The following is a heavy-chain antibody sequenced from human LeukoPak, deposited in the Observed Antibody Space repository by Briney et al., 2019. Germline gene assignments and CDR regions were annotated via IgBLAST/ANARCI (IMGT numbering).Heavy chain of an antibody. J-gene: IGHJ6*02. CDR3: ARDSVGDGYNWDLRYGMDV. CDR2: IIPILGIA. CDR1: GGTFSSYA. V-gene: IGHV1-69*04. D-gene: IGHD5-24*01. Sequence: SVKVSCKASGGTFSSYAISWVRQAPGQGLEWMGRIIPILGIANYAQEFQGRVTITADKSTSTAYMELSSLRSEDTAVYYCARDSVGDGYNWDLRYGMDVWGQGTTVTVSS.